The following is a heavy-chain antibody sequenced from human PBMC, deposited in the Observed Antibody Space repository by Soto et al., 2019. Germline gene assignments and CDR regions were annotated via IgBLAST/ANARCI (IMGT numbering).Heavy chain of an antibody. CDR1: GYTFNAFY. J-gene: IGHJ6*02. CDR3: ARVALGYDYADV. Sequence: ASVKVSCKAFGYTFNAFYMHWGRQAPGQGLEWMGVINPSGDGTSYAQKFQDRVTMTRDTSTSTVYMELSSLRSEDTAVYYCARVALGYDYADVWGQGTTVTVSS. D-gene: IGHD4-17*01. CDR2: INPSGDGT. V-gene: IGHV1-46*02.